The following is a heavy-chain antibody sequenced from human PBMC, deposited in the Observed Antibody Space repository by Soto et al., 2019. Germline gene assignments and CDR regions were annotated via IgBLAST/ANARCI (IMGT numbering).Heavy chain of an antibody. CDR2: IWYDGSNK. J-gene: IGHJ4*02. D-gene: IGHD3-3*01. CDR3: ARDHYDFWSGYFSFGAPDY. Sequence: GGSLRLSCAASGFTFSSYGMHWVRQAPGKGLEWVAVIWYDGSNKYYADSVKGRFTISRDNSKNTLYLQMNSLRAEDTAVYYCARDHYDFWSGYFSFGAPDYWGQGTLVTVSS. CDR1: GFTFSSYG. V-gene: IGHV3-33*01.